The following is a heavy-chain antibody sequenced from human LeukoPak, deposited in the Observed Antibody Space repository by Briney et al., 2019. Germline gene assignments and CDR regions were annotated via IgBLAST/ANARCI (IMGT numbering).Heavy chain of an antibody. CDR3: AKDDRWLQFCC. CDR2: IIPSGHTT. D-gene: IGHD5-24*01. J-gene: IGHJ4*02. V-gene: IGHV3-23*01. CDR1: GFTFSSHG. Sequence: GGSLRLSCVASGFTFSSHGMNWVRQAPGKGLEWVSGIIPSGHTTYYADSVRGRFTISRDNSRNTVYLQMNSLRAEDTAVYYCAKDDRWLQFCCWGQGTLATVSA.